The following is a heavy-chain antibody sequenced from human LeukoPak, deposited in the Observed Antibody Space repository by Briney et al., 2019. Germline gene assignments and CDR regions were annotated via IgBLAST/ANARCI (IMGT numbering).Heavy chain of an antibody. J-gene: IGHJ4*02. V-gene: IGHV3-23*01. CDR1: GFTFSSYA. CDR2: ISGSGGST. CDR3: AKDPSSGWSFHYFDY. Sequence: PGGSLRLSCAASGFTFSSYAMSWVRQAPGKGLEWVSAISGSGGSTYYADSAKGRFTISRDNSKNTLYLQMNSLRAEDTAVYYCAKDPSSGWSFHYFDYWGQGTLVTVSS. D-gene: IGHD6-19*01.